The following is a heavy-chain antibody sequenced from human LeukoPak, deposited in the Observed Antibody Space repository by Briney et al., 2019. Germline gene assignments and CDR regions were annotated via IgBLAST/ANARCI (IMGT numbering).Heavy chain of an antibody. CDR2: ISGSGGST. D-gene: IGHD3-9*01. V-gene: IGHV3-23*01. J-gene: IGHJ4*02. CDR3: ATYYDILTGYYFY. CDR1: GFTFSSYA. Sequence: GGSLRLSCAASGFTFSSYAMSWVRQAPGKGLELVSAISGSGGSTYYADSVKGRFTISRDNSKNTLYLQMNSLRAEDTAVYYCATYYDILTGYYFYWGQGTLVTVSS.